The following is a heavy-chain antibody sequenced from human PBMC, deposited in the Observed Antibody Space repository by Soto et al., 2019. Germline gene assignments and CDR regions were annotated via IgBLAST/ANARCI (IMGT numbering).Heavy chain of an antibody. D-gene: IGHD6-13*01. CDR1: GGTFSSYA. V-gene: IGHV1-69*01. CDR3: ARDGVWSSSWSRGGYYGMDV. J-gene: IGHJ6*02. CDR2: IIPIVGTA. Sequence: QVQLVQSGAEVKKPGYSVKVSCKASGGTFSSYAISWVRQAPGQGLEWMGGIIPIVGTANYAQKFQGRVTITADESTRTSYMALSSLRSEDTAVYYCARDGVWSSSWSRGGYYGMDVWSQGTTVTVSS.